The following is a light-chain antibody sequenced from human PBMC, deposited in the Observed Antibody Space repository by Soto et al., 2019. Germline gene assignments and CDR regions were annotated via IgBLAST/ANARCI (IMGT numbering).Light chain of an antibody. CDR3: QQYNSYSYT. CDR1: QSISSW. CDR2: DAP. J-gene: IGKJ2*01. Sequence: DIQMTQSPSTLSASVGDRVTITCRASQSISSWLAWYQQKPGKAPNLLIYDAPSLESGVPSRFSGSGSGTEFTLTISSLQHDDFATYYCQQYNSYSYTFGQGTKLEIK. V-gene: IGKV1-5*01.